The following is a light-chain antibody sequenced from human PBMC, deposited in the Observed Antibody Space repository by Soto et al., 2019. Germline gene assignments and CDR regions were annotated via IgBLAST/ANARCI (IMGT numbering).Light chain of an antibody. CDR1: QRVSSTY. V-gene: IGKV3-20*01. Sequence: ELVFAQSPGTLSFSPGGRATPSCRASQRVSSTYLAWYQQKPGQAPRLLIYGASSRATGIPDRFSGSGSGTDFTLTISRLEPEDFAVYYCQQYGSSAWTFGQGTKVDIK. CDR3: QQYGSSAWT. CDR2: GAS. J-gene: IGKJ1*01.